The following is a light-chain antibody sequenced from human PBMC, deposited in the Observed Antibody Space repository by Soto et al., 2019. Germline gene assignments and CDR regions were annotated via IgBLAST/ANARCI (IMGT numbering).Light chain of an antibody. J-gene: IGKJ1*01. V-gene: IGKV1-5*01. Sequence: DIQMTQSPSTLSASVGDRVTITCRASQSISSWLAWYQQKTGKAPKLLIYDASSLESGVPSRFSGSGSGTEFALTISSRQPDDFATYYCHQYNSYWTFGQGTKVEIK. CDR1: QSISSW. CDR3: HQYNSYWT. CDR2: DAS.